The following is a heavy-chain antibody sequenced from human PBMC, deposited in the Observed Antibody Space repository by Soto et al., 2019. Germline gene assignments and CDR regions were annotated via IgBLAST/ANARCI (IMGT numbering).Heavy chain of an antibody. CDR3: ARGDEVWGQLGLFDY. CDR1: GFTFSSYW. V-gene: IGHV3-7*01. Sequence: GGSLRLSCAASGFTFSSYWMSWVRQAPGKGLEWVANIKQDGSEKYYVDSVKGRFTISRDNAKNSLYLQMNSLRAEDTAVYYCARGDEVWGQLGLFDYWGQGTLVTVSS. D-gene: IGHD6-6*01. J-gene: IGHJ4*02. CDR2: IKQDGSEK.